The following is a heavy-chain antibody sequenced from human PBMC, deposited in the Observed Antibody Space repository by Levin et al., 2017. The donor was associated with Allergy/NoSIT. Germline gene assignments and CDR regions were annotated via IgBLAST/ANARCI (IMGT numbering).Heavy chain of an antibody. D-gene: IGHD3-22*01. CDR3: VWENRRMISGSYSYFFDY. Sequence: GESLKISCAASGFTFNIAWMNWIRQPPGKGLEWVGRIKTRAGGEATDYAASVKNRFSMSREDSRNTVYLQMSSLKAEDTAVYYCVWENRRMISGSYSYFFDYLGQGTLVTVSS. J-gene: IGHJ4*02. CDR2: IKTRAGGEAT. CDR1: GFTFNIAW. V-gene: IGHV3-15*01.